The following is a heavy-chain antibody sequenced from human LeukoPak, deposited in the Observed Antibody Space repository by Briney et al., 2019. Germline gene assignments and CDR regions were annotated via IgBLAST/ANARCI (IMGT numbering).Heavy chain of an antibody. CDR2: IIPIFGTA. J-gene: IGHJ4*02. Sequence: SVKVSCKASGYTFTGYYMHWVRQAPGQGLEWMGGIIPIFGTANYAQKFQGRVTITTDESTSTAYMELSSLRSEDTAVYYCARLYSSSYSYDYWAREPWSPSPQ. V-gene: IGHV1-69*05. CDR1: GYTFTGYY. CDR3: ARLYSSSYSYDY. D-gene: IGHD6-6*01.